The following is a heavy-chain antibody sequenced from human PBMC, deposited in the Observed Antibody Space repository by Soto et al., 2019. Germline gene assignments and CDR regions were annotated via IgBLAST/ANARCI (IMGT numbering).Heavy chain of an antibody. D-gene: IGHD4-17*01. CDR1: GFTFSSYG. CDR2: ISYDGSNK. V-gene: IGHV3-30*18. J-gene: IGHJ4*02. Sequence: QVQLVESGGGVVQPGRSLRLSCAASGFTFSSYGMHWFRQAPGTGLEWVAVISYDGSNKYYADSVKGRFTISRDNSKNTLYLQMNTPRAEDTAVYYCAKEGVTTFDYWGQGTLVTVSS. CDR3: AKEGVTTFDY.